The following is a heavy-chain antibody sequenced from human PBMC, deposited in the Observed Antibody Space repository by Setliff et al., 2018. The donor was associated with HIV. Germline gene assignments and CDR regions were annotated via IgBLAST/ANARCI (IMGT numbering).Heavy chain of an antibody. V-gene: IGHV4-59*01. D-gene: IGHD3-10*01. J-gene: IGHJ4*02. CDR3: ARMVIQFGDYHFDD. CDR1: GVSITNNY. Sequence: SETLSLTCSVSGVSITNNYWTWIRQPPGKGLEWIGFIYYSGTTNYNPSLKSRVTMSLDTSKNQFSLEVDSLSSADTAVYYCARMVIQFGDYHFDDWGQGTLVTVSS. CDR2: IYYSGTT.